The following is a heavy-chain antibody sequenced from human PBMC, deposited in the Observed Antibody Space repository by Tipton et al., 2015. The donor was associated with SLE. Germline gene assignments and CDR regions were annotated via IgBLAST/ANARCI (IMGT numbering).Heavy chain of an antibody. J-gene: IGHJ3*02. V-gene: IGHV4-34*01. D-gene: IGHD3-16*02. CDR2: INHSGST. CDR1: GGSFSGYY. CDR3: ARSNYDYIWGSYRASAAADAFDI. Sequence: TLSLTCAVYGGSFSGYYWSWIRQPPGKGLEWIGEINHSGSTNYNPSLTSRVTISVDTSKNQFSLKLSSVTAADTAVYYCARSNYDYIWGSYRASAAADAFDIWGQGTMVTVSS.